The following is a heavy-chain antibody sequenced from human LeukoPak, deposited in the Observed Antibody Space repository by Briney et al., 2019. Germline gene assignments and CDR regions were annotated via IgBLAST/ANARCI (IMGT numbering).Heavy chain of an antibody. CDR1: GFTFSSYS. D-gene: IGHD5-12*01. V-gene: IGHV3-21*01. CDR3: ARASGYTYYFDY. Sequence: GGSLRLSCAASGFTFSSYSMNWVRQAPGKGLEWVSSISSCSSYIYYADSVKGRFTISRDNAKNSLYLQMNSLRAEDTAVYYCARASGYTYYFDYWGQGTLVTVSS. J-gene: IGHJ4*02. CDR2: ISSCSSYI.